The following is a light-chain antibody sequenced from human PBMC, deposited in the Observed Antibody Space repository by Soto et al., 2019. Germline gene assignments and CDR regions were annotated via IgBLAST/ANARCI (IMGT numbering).Light chain of an antibody. CDR2: DVI. J-gene: IGLJ1*01. CDR3: CSYTGSYSYV. Sequence: QSALTQPHSVSGSPGQSVTISCTGTSSDVGGYSYVSWYQQHPGKAPELIIYDVIERPSGVPDRFSGSKSGNTASLTISGLQAEDEADYYCCSYTGSYSYVFGIGTKVTVL. CDR1: SSDVGGYSY. V-gene: IGLV2-11*01.